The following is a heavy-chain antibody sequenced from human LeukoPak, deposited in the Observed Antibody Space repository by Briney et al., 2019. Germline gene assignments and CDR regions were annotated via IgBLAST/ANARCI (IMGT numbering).Heavy chain of an antibody. CDR3: AKDRAKYYYDSSGYLQA. D-gene: IGHD3-22*01. J-gene: IGHJ5*02. CDR2: MSYDGSNK. Sequence: GGSLRLSCAASGFTFSSYGMHWVRQAPGKGLEWVAVMSYDGSNKYYADSVKGRFTISRDNSKNTLYLQMNSLRAEDTAVYYCAKDRAKYYYDSSGYLQAWGQGTLVTVSS. V-gene: IGHV3-30*18. CDR1: GFTFSSYG.